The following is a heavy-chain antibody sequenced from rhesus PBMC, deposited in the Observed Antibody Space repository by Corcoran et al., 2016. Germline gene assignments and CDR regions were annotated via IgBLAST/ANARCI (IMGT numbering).Heavy chain of an antibody. J-gene: IGHJ6*01. CDR3: ARASPLAAPRTWYGLDS. Sequence: QVQLQESGPGLGKPSETLSPTCESPVASISVAYDWRCLGQPSARVLECFGYMPGCSCHTNYNTSLRNRVTIPKDTSTTQFSLRLSSVPAAVAAVYYCARASPLAAPRTWYGLDSWGQGVVVTVSS. CDR2: MPGCSCHT. D-gene: IGHD6-25*01. CDR1: VASISVAYD. V-gene: IGHV4-76*01.